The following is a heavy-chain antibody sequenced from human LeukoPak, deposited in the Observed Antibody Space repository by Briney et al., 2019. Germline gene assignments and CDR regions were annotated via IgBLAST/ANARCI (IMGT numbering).Heavy chain of an antibody. D-gene: IGHD3-10*01. CDR1: GFTFSTYG. CDR3: ARVGEGQSDY. J-gene: IGHJ4*02. V-gene: IGHV3-21*06. Sequence: GGSLRLSCAASGFTFSTYGMNWVRQAPGKGLEWVSSISRSSDYIYYADSVKGRFTISRDNAKSSLYLQMNSLRAEDTAVYYCARVGEGQSDYWGQGTLVTVSS. CDR2: ISRSSDYI.